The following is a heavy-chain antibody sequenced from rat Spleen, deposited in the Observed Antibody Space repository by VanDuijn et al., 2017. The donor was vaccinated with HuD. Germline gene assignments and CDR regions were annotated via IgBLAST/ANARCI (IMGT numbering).Heavy chain of an antibody. D-gene: IGHD1-2*01. Sequence: EVQLVESGGGLVQPGRSLKLSCAASGFTFSKYGMHWIRQAPGKGLEWVASITNTGGSTYYPDSVKGRFTISRDIAKSTLFLQMNSLQTEDTATYYCVRDRSSFDYWGQGVMVTVSS. V-gene: IGHV5-19*01. CDR2: ITNTGGST. CDR1: GFTFSKYG. CDR3: VRDRSSFDY. J-gene: IGHJ2*01.